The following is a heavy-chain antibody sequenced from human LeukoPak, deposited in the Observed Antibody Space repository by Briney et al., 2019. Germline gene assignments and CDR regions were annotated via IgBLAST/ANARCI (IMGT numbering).Heavy chain of an antibody. D-gene: IGHD6-19*01. CDR1: GFTVSSNY. J-gene: IGHJ4*02. CDR2: IYSGGST. V-gene: IGHV3-53*01. Sequence: GGSLRLSCAASGFTVSSNYMSWVRQAPGKGLEWVSVIYSGGSTYYADSVKGRFTISRDNSKNSLYLQMNSLRAEDTAVYYCARGVSSGWYYFDYWGQGTLVTVSS. CDR3: ARGVSSGWYYFDY.